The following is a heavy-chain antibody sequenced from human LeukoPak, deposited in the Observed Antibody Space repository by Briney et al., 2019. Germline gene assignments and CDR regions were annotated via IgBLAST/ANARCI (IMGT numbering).Heavy chain of an antibody. Sequence: ASVKVSCKASGYTFTGYYMHWVRQAPGQGLEWMGWINPNSGGTNYAQKFQGRFTMTRDTSISTAYMELSRLRSDDTAVYYCARVLFYSSGNKSNRVDYWGQGTLVTVSS. D-gene: IGHD6-19*01. CDR3: ARVLFYSSGNKSNRVDY. CDR1: GYTFTGYY. CDR2: INPNSGGT. J-gene: IGHJ4*02. V-gene: IGHV1-2*02.